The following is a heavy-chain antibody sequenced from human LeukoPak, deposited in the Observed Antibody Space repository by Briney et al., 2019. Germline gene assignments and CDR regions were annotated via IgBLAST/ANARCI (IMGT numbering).Heavy chain of an antibody. D-gene: IGHD2-15*01. CDR3: ARGYRGYCSGGSCYSRWFDP. Sequence: SETLSLTCAVSGGSISSGGYSWSWIRQPPGKGLEWIGYIYHSGSTYYNPSLKSRVTTSVDTSKNQFSLKLSSVTAADTAVYYCARGYRGYCSGGSCYSRWFDPWGQGTLVTVSS. CDR2: IYHSGST. J-gene: IGHJ5*02. CDR1: GGSISSGGYS. V-gene: IGHV4-30-2*01.